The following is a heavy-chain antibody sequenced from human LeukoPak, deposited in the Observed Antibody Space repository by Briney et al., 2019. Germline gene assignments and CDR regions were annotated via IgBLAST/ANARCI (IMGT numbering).Heavy chain of an antibody. CDR1: GFTFSSYG. D-gene: IGHD6-13*01. J-gene: IGHJ4*02. CDR2: IRYDGSNK. Sequence: GGSLRLSCAASGFTFSSYGMHWVRQAPGKGLEWVAFIRYDGSNKYYADSVKGRFTISRDNSKNTLYLQMNSLRAEDTAMYYCAKDGHSSSWSSFDYWGQGTLVTVSS. V-gene: IGHV3-30*02. CDR3: AKDGHSSSWSSFDY.